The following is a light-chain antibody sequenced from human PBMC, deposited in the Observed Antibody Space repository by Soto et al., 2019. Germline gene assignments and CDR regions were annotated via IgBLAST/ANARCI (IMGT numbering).Light chain of an antibody. CDR1: QSVRSN. Sequence: EIAMTQSPATLSVSPGERGTLSCRASQSVRSNLAWYQQKPGQAPRLLIYGASTRATGIPARFSGSGSGTEFTLSIGSLQSEDFAVYYCQQYNDWPPTFGQGTKVDIK. J-gene: IGKJ1*01. CDR3: QQYNDWPPT. V-gene: IGKV3-15*01. CDR2: GAS.